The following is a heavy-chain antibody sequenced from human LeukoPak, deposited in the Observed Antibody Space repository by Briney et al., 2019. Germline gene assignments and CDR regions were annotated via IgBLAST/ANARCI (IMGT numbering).Heavy chain of an antibody. J-gene: IGHJ5*02. D-gene: IGHD2-15*01. CDR2: INHSGST. CDR3: ARVSRYCSGGSCSKFDP. V-gene: IGHV4-34*01. CDR1: GGSFSGYY. Sequence: SETLSLTCAVYGGSFSGYYWSWIRQPPGKGLEWIGEINHSGSTNYNPSLKSRVTISVDTSKNQFSLKLSSVTAADTAVYYCARVSRYCSGGSCSKFDPWGQGTLVTVSS.